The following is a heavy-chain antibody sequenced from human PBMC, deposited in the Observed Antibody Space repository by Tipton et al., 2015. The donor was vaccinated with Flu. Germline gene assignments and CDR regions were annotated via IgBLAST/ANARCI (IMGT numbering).Heavy chain of an antibody. D-gene: IGHD2-2*01. J-gene: IGHJ6*02. V-gene: IGHV4-61*02. CDR1: GGSVSGGSFY. CDR2: IHNSGST. Sequence: TLSLTCTVSGGSVSGGSFYWSWIRQPAGKGLEWIGRIHNSGSTNYRPSLRCRVTLSIDTSKNQFSHSLSSVTAADTAVYYCARDYSCMWHGGFDYGLDVWGQGTTVTVPS. CDR3: ARDYSCMWHGGFDYGLDV.